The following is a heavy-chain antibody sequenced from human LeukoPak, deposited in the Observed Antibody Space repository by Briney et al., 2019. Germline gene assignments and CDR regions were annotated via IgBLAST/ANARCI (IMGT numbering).Heavy chain of an antibody. CDR3: ARDTITMVRGKSARSSPAFDI. CDR1: GRTFSSYA. CDR2: IIPIFGTA. V-gene: IGHV1-69*13. J-gene: IGHJ3*02. D-gene: IGHD3-10*01. Sequence: VKVSCKASGRTFSSYAISWVRQAPGQGLEWMGGIIPIFGTANYAQKFQGRVTITADESTSTAYMELSSLRSEDTAVYYCARDTITMVRGKSARSSPAFDIWGQGTMVTVSS.